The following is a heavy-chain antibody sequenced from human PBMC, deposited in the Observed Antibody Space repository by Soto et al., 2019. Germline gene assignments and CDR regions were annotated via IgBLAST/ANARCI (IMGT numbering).Heavy chain of an antibody. CDR1: GFSLSTSGVG. J-gene: IGHJ6*02. D-gene: IGHD2-15*01. Sequence: QITLKESGPTLVKPTQTLTLTCTFSGFSLSTSGVGVAWIRQPPGKALEWLALIYWDDDKRYRPSLETRLTITKDTSKNPVVLTMTNMDSVDTAPYYGAYLPCSGGSCYWFSYSGMDVWGQGTTVTVSS. CDR3: AYLPCSGGSCYWFSYSGMDV. CDR2: IYWDDDK. V-gene: IGHV2-5*02.